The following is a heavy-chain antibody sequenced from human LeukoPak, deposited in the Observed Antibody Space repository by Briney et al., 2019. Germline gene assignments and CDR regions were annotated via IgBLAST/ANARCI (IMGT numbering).Heavy chain of an antibody. Sequence: GWAVPVSCPACRLTFRNYAMHWLGQAPPKGLEGVAVISYDGCNKYYPHSLQGRFTIYRDNSKNTLYLQMNSLRADDPAVDFFSKDKGSTSYYFDYWGQGTLVAVSS. J-gene: IGHJ4*02. CDR3: SKDKGSTSYYFDY. CDR2: ISYDGCNK. D-gene: IGHD6-6*01. V-gene: IGHV3-30*18. CDR1: RLTFRNYA.